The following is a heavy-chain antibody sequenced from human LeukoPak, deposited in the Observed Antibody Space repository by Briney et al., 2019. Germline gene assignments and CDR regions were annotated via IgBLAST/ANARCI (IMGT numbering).Heavy chain of an antibody. V-gene: IGHV3-30*11. J-gene: IGHJ3*02. Sequence: GGSLRLSWAASGFTFSHYAMHWGRQAPGEGLEWETIISYEGSNKYYADSVKGRVTISRDNSKDTLYLQMNSLRAEDTAVYYCAMTGYSSVWSKNKDAFEIWGQGTMVTVSS. D-gene: IGHD6-19*01. CDR1: GFTFSHYA. CDR3: AMTGYSSVWSKNKDAFEI. CDR2: ISYEGSNK.